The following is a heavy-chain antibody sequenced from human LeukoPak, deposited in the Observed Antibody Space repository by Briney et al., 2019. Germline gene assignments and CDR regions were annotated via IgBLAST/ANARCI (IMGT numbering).Heavy chain of an antibody. Sequence: GGSLRLSCAASGFTFSSYWMHWVRQAPGKGLVWVSRINSDGSSTSYADPVKGRFTISRDNAKNTLYLQMNRLRAEDTAVYYCAREGNYYDSSGLTYYGMDVWGQGTTVTVSS. CDR2: INSDGSST. V-gene: IGHV3-74*01. CDR3: AREGNYYDSSGLTYYGMDV. D-gene: IGHD3-22*01. J-gene: IGHJ6*02. CDR1: GFTFSSYW.